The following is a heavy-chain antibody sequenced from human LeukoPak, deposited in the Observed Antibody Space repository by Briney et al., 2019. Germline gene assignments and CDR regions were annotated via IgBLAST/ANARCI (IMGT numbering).Heavy chain of an antibody. CDR3: ARGSPPYGSSVYYYYYMDV. CDR1: GGTFSSYA. CDR2: IIPIFGTA. Sequence: SVKVSCKASGGTFSSYAISWVRQAPGQGLEWMGGIIPIFGTANYAQRFQGRVTITTDESTSTAYMELSSLRSEDTAVYYCARGSPPYGSSVYYYYYMDVWGKGTTVTVSS. D-gene: IGHD6-6*01. V-gene: IGHV1-69*05. J-gene: IGHJ6*03.